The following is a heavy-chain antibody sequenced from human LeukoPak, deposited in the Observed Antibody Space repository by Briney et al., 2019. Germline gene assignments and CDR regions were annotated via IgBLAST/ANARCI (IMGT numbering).Heavy chain of an antibody. CDR3: ARVGYTNTWYVDY. V-gene: IGHV3-74*01. J-gene: IGHJ4*02. D-gene: IGHD6-13*01. CDR2: INSDGSST. Sequence: GGSLRLSCVASGFTVYDYAFHWVRQAPGKGLVWVSRINSDGSSTNYADSVKGRLTSSRDNAKNTLYLQMNSLRAEDTAVYYCARVGYTNTWYVDYWGQGTLVTVSS. CDR1: GFTVYDYA.